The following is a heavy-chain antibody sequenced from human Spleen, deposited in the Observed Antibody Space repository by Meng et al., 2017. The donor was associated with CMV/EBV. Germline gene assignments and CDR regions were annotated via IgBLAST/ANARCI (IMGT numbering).Heavy chain of an antibody. V-gene: IGHV3-53*01. Sequence: GESLKISCAASGFTVSSNYMSWVRQAPGKGLEWVSVSYSGGSTYYANSVKGRFTISRDNSKNTLFLQMNSLRAEDTAVYYCARVWTRYLIRSWGQGTLVTVSS. CDR3: ARVWTRYLIRS. CDR2: SYSGGST. CDR1: GFTVSSNY. D-gene: IGHD3-16*01. J-gene: IGHJ4*02.